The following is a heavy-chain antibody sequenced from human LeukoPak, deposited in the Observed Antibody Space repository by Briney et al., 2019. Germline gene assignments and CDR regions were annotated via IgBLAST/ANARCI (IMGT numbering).Heavy chain of an antibody. CDR2: IYSGGLI. J-gene: IGHJ4*02. V-gene: IGHV3-66*01. D-gene: IGHD3-10*01. CDR3: ARGRGDPHEYDY. Sequence: GGSLRLSCAVSGFAVSRNSMSWVRQAPGKGLDWVSVIYSGGLIYYADSVKGRFTISRDNFKNTLYLQMNSLRAEDTAVYYCARGRGDPHEYDYWGQGTLVTVSS. CDR1: GFAVSRNS.